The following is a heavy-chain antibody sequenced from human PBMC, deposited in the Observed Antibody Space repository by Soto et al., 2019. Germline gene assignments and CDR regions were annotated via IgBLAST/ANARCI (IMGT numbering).Heavy chain of an antibody. CDR2: IIPIFGTA. CDR3: ARVQSAVVVAATPHLLAFMDV. D-gene: IGHD2-15*01. CDR1: GGTFSSYA. Sequence: SVKVSCKASGGTFSSYAISWVRQAPGQGLEWMGGIIPIFGTANYAQKFQGRATITSDKSTSTAYMELSSLRSEYTAVYYCARVQSAVVVAATPHLLAFMDVWGQGTTVTVSS. V-gene: IGHV1-69*06. J-gene: IGHJ6*02.